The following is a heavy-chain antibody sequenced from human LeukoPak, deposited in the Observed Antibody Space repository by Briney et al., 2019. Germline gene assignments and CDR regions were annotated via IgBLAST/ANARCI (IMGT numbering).Heavy chain of an antibody. CDR2: INSDGSST. D-gene: IGHD3-10*01. CDR1: GFTLSSYR. V-gene: IGHV3-74*01. Sequence: PGGSLRLSCAASGFTLSSYRMHWVRQVPGKGLVWVSRINSDGSSTGYADSVKGRFTISRDNAKNTLYLQMNSLRAEDTAVYYCASLVRGVIIWNDYWGQGTLVTVSS. J-gene: IGHJ4*02. CDR3: ASLVRGVIIWNDY.